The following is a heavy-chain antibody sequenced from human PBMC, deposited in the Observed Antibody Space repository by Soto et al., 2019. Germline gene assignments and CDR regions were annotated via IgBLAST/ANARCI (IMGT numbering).Heavy chain of an antibody. V-gene: IGHV3-7*01. J-gene: IGHJ4*02. CDR1: GFTFSSYA. D-gene: IGHD3-16*01. CDR2: IKEDGSEK. CDR3: ARGCITRPCSWGNYFDY. Sequence: PGGSLRLSCAASGFTFSSYAMNWVRQAPGKGLEWVASIKEDGSEKYYVDSVKGRFTISRDNAKNSLSLQMNSLRAEDTAVYYCARGCITRPCSWGNYFDYWGQGTLVTVSS.